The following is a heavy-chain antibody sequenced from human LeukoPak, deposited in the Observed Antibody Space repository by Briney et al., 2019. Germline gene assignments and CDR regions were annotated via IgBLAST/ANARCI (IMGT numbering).Heavy chain of an antibody. CDR2: ISGSGGST. CDR1: GFTFSSYA. V-gene: IGHV3-23*01. D-gene: IGHD3-22*01. Sequence: GGSLRLSCAASGFTFSSYAMSWVRQAPGKGLEWVSAISGSGGSTYYADSVKGRFTISRDNSKNTLYLQMNSLRAEDTAVYYCAEDEYYYDSSGRLMGYFDYWGQGTLVTVSS. J-gene: IGHJ4*02. CDR3: AEDEYYYDSSGRLMGYFDY.